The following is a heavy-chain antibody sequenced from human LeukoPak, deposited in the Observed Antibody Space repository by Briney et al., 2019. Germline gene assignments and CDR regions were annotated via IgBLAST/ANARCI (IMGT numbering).Heavy chain of an antibody. CDR3: ARDPAGSWPHDAFDI. J-gene: IGHJ3*02. CDR2: IYASGST. CDR1: GGSISSKSYY. V-gene: IGHV4-61*02. Sequence: KPSETLSLTCTVSGGSISSKSYYWSWIRQPAGKGLEWIGRIYASGSTDYNPSLKSRVTISVDTSKNQFSLKLSSVTAADTAVYYCARDPAGSWPHDAFDIWGQGTMVTVSS. D-gene: IGHD3-10*01.